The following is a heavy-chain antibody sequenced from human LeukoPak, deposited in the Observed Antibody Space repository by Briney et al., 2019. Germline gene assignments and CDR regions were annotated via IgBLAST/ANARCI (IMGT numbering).Heavy chain of an antibody. CDR1: GASINIDTNY. Sequence: SETLSLTCTVSGASINIDTNYWGWVRQPPGKGLEWIGSVHSGGRTHSNPSLRTRLTMSRDTSQNQFSLQLRSLPAAATAGDFCAMYTSGTMFDSWGQGILVTVSS. V-gene: IGHV4-39*07. J-gene: IGHJ4*02. D-gene: IGHD3-3*01. CDR2: VHSGGRT. CDR3: AMYTSGTMFDS.